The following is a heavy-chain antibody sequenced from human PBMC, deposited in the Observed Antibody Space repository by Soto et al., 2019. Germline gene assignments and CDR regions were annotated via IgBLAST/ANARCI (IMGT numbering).Heavy chain of an antibody. CDR3: ARGEQYSGRIFDY. CDR2: TYYRYKWYN. CDR1: GDSVSSNSAA. J-gene: IGHJ4*02. V-gene: IGHV6-1*01. Sequence: QVQLQQSGPGLVKPSQTLSVTCGISGDSVSSNSAAWNWLRQSPSRGLEWLGRTYYRYKWYNDYVVSVESRITINPDTSKNHLFLQLNFVTPEATAVYFCARGEQYSGRIFDYWGQGTLVTVSS. D-gene: IGHD1-26*01.